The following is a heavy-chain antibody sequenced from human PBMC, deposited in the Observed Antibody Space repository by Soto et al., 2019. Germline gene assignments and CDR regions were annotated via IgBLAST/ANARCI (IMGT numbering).Heavy chain of an antibody. CDR1: GFTFSSYG. CDR3: AKDQGSGSYYGDY. CDR2: ISYDGSNK. D-gene: IGHD1-26*01. J-gene: IGHJ4*02. V-gene: IGHV3-30*18. Sequence: QVQLVESGGGVVQPGRSLRLSCAASGFTFSSYGMHWVRQAPGKGLEWVAVISYDGSNKYFADSVKGRFTISRDNSKNTLYLLMNSLRAEDTAVYYCAKDQGSGSYYGDYWGQGTLVTVSS.